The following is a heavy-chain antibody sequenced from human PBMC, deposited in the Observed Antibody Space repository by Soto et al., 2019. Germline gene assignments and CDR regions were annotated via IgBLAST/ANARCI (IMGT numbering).Heavy chain of an antibody. J-gene: IGHJ3*02. Sequence: EVQLWGLGGGLVQAGGSLKLSGEAPGFTLGGYGLNWFRQAAGEGLEWVPVIGQSGHAFYAGSVKAGFAITREDAKNSVYLQMNSLRDGDTAVYYCARGGGFGEQHSDAFDIWGQGTMVTVSS. CDR1: GFTLGGYG. D-gene: IGHD3-10*01. CDR2: IGQSGHA. CDR3: ARGGGFGEQHSDAFDI. V-gene: IGHV3-13*01.